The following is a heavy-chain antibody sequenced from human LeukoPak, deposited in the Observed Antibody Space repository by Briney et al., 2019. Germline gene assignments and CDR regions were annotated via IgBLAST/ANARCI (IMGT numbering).Heavy chain of an antibody. J-gene: IGHJ4*02. Sequence: GGSLRLSCGASGFTFSNYAMSWIRQAPGKGLESVSDIRSTGGTTAYADSVKGRFTISRDNSRNTLCLQMNSLRAEDTAVYYCARADRYGTTWYGRVDYWGQGTLVTVSS. D-gene: IGHD6-13*01. CDR1: GFTFSNYA. CDR3: ARADRYGTTWYGRVDY. V-gene: IGHV3-23*01. CDR2: IRSTGGTT.